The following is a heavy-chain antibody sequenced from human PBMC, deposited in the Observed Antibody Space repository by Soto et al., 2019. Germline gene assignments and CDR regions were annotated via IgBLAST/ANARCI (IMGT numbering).Heavy chain of an antibody. V-gene: IGHV3-7*03. CDR3: VRGGHGSGSYLGSY. D-gene: IGHD3-10*01. Sequence: EVQLVESGGGLAQPGGSLRRSCVASGFTFTTYWMSWVRQAPGKGLEWVANIRQDGCAQYYVDSVKGRFTISRDNAKISVSLQMDSLRAEDTAVYYCVRGGHGSGSYLGSYRGQGILVTVSS. CDR2: IRQDGCAQ. CDR1: GFTFTTYW. J-gene: IGHJ4*02.